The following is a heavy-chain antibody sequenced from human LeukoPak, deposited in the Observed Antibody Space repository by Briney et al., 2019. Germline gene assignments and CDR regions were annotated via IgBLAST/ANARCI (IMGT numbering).Heavy chain of an antibody. Sequence: ASVKVSCKASGYTFTSYYMHWVRQAPGQGLEWMGIINPSGGSTSYAQKLQGRVTMTRDTSTSTVYMELSSLRSEDTAVYYCARVRCGGDCYSRRGDYFDYWGQGTLVTVSS. D-gene: IGHD2-21*02. CDR1: GYTFTSYY. CDR2: INPSGGST. V-gene: IGHV1-46*01. CDR3: ARVRCGGDCYSRRGDYFDY. J-gene: IGHJ4*02.